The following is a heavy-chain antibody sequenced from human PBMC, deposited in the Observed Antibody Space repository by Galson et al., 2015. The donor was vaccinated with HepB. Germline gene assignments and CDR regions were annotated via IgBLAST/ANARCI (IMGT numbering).Heavy chain of an antibody. CDR1: GGSLSGYY. CDR3: VRGGRGEYSSNWYDY. Sequence: SETLSLTCTVYGGSLSGYYWNWIRQTPEKGLEWIGQISQSGSTKYNPSLQSRATISVDTSMNQFSLKVTAVTAADTAVYYCVRGGRGEYSSNWYDYWGQGTLVTVSS. D-gene: IGHD3-16*01. V-gene: IGHV4-34*01. CDR2: ISQSGST. J-gene: IGHJ5*01.